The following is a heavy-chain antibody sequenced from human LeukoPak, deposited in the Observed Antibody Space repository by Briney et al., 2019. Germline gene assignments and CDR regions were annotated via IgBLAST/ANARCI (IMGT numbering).Heavy chain of an antibody. CDR3: ARDSLTGGDPGHFDY. Sequence: GGSLRLSCAASGFTFSSYGMHWVRQAPGKGLEWVAVISYDGSNKYYADSVKGRFTISRDNSKNTLYLQMNSLRAEDTAVYYCARDSLTGGDPGHFDYWGQGTMVTVSS. CDR2: ISYDGSNK. J-gene: IGHJ4*03. CDR1: GFTFSSYG. D-gene: IGHD7-27*01. V-gene: IGHV3-30*03.